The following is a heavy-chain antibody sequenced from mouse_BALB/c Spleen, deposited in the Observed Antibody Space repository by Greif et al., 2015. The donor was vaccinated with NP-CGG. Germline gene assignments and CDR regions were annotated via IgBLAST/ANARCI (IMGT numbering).Heavy chain of an antibody. Sequence: EVQLQESGAELVRPGALVKLSCKASGFNIKDYYMHWVKQRSEQGLEWIGWIDPENGNTIYDPKFQGKASITADTSSNPAYLQLSSLTSEDTAVYYCARGNYVYAMDYWGQGTSVTVSS. CDR2: IDPENGNT. J-gene: IGHJ4*01. CDR1: GFNIKDYY. CDR3: ARGNYVYAMDY. V-gene: IGHV14-1*02. D-gene: IGHD1-1*01.